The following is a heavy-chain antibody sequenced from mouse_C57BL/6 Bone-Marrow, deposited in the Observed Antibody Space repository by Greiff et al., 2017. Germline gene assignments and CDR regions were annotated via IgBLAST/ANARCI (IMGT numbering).Heavy chain of an antibody. Sequence: DVKLVESGGGLVQPGGSLKLSCAASGFTFSDYYMYWVRQTPEKRLEWVAYISNGGGSTYYPDHVKGRFTISRDNAKNTLYRQMGRLKSEDTAMYYCARHPQLGSWYLDVWGTGTTVTVSS. V-gene: IGHV5-12*01. CDR3: ARHPQLGSWYLDV. CDR2: ISNGGGST. CDR1: GFTFSDYY. J-gene: IGHJ1*03. D-gene: IGHD4-1*02.